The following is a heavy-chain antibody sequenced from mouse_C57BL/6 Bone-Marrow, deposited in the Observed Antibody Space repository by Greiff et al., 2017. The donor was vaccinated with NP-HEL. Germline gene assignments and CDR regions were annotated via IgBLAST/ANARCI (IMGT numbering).Heavy chain of an antibody. V-gene: IGHV1-19*01. J-gene: IGHJ3*01. D-gene: IGHD1-1*01. CDR2: INPYNGGT. Sequence: VQLKQSGPVLVKPGASVKMSCKASGYTFTDYYMNWVKPSQGKGLEWIGVINPYNGGTSYNQKFKGKATLTGDKSSSTAYMELNSLTSEDSAVYYGARGDDYGSSWFAYWGQGTLVTVSA. CDR1: GYTFTDYY. CDR3: ARGDDYGSSWFAY.